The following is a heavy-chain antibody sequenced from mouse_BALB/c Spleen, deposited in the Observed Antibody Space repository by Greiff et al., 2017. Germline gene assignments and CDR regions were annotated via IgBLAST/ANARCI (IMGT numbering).Heavy chain of an antibody. CDR3: ARDSGGNYEFAY. D-gene: IGHD2-1*01. J-gene: IGHJ3*01. Sequence: VQLQQPGAELVKPGASVKLSCKASGYTFTSYWMHWVKQRPGQGLEWIGEINPSNGRTNYNEKFKSKATLTVDKSSSTAYMQLSSLTSEDSAVYDCARDSGGNYEFAYWGQGTLVTVSA. CDR2: INPSNGRT. CDR1: GYTFTSYW. V-gene: IGHV1S81*02.